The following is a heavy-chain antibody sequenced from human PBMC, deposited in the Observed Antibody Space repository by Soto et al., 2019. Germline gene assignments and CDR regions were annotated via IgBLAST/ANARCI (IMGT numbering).Heavy chain of an antibody. D-gene: IGHD3-10*01. Sequence: GGSLRLSCASSGFTFSTYTMNWVRQAPGKGLEWVSSINGRSNYKYYTDSVKGRFTISRDNAKNSLYLQMNSLRAEDTAVYYCARASGSGSYWYYYYGMDVWGQGTTVTVSS. CDR2: INGRSNYK. CDR3: ARASGSGSYWYYYYGMDV. J-gene: IGHJ6*02. CDR1: GFTFSTYT. V-gene: IGHV3-21*01.